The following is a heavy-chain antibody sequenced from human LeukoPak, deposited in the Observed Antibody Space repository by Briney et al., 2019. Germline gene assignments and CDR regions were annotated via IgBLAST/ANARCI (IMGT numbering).Heavy chain of an antibody. V-gene: IGHV3-48*03. D-gene: IGHD3-3*01. CDR2: ISSSGSTI. Sequence: PPGGSLRLSCAASGFTFSSYEMNWVRQAPGRGLEWVSYISSSGSTIYYADSVKGRFTISRDNAKNSLYLQMNSLRAEDTAVYYCAREYYDFWSGYPSHSLDYWGQGTLVTVSS. J-gene: IGHJ4*02. CDR3: AREYYDFWSGYPSHSLDY. CDR1: GFTFSSYE.